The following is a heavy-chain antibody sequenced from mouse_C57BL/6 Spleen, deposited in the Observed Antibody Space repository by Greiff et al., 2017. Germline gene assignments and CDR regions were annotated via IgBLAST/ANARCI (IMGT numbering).Heavy chain of an antibody. Sequence: VQLQQPGAELVKPGASVKLSCKASGYTFTSYWMQWVKQRPGQGLEWIGEIDPSDSYTNYNQKFKGKATLTVDTSSSTAYMQLSSLTSEDSAVYYCAGSSGYVPPWFAYWGQGTLVTVSA. CDR3: AGSSGYVPPWFAY. CDR2: IDPSDSYT. CDR1: GYTFTSYW. V-gene: IGHV1-50*01. J-gene: IGHJ3*01. D-gene: IGHD3-2*02.